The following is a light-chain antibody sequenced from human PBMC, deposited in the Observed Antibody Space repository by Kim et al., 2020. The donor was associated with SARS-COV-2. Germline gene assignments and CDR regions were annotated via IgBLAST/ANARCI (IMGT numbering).Light chain of an antibody. Sequence: GQRVTSACSGSSSIIGSNTVNWHQKLPGTAPKLLIYSDNQRPSGVPDRFSGSKSGTSASLAISGLQSEDEAEYYCAAWDDSLNGPVFGGGTKLTVL. CDR1: SSIIGSNT. V-gene: IGLV1-44*01. CDR3: AAWDDSLNGPV. CDR2: SDN. J-gene: IGLJ3*02.